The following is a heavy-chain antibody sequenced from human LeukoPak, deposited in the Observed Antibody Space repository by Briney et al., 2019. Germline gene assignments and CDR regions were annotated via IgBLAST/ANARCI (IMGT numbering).Heavy chain of an antibody. J-gene: IGHJ4*02. D-gene: IGHD1-26*01. CDR1: GFTFSSYA. CDR3: AKGSGRGDFDC. CDR2: ISGSGGST. V-gene: IGHV3-23*01. Sequence: GGSLRLSCAASGFTFSSYAMSWVRQAPGKGLEWVSAISGSGGSTYYADSVKGRFTISRDNSKNTLYLQMNSLRAEDMALYYWAKGSGRGDFDCWGQGTLVTVSS.